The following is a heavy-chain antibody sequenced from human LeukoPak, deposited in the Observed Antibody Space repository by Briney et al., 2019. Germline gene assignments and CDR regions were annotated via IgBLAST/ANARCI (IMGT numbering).Heavy chain of an antibody. CDR1: GYTFTSYG. D-gene: IGHD1-26*01. J-gene: IGHJ4*02. V-gene: IGHV1-24*01. CDR2: FDPEDGET. CDR3: ATITVFVGATTSDY. Sequence: ASVKVSCKASGYTFTSYGISWVRQAPGKGLEWMGGFDPEDGETIYAQKFQGRVTMTEDTSTDTAYMELSSLRSEDTAVYYCATITVFVGATTSDYWGQGTLVTVSS.